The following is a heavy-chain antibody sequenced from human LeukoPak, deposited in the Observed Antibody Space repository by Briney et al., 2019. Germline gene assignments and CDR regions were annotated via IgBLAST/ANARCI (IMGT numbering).Heavy chain of an antibody. J-gene: IGHJ4*02. CDR3: AMGPNHYYYGSGSYYPIDY. D-gene: IGHD3-10*01. CDR2: IIPIFGTA. Sequence: REASVKVSCKASGGTFSSYAISWVRQAPGQGLEWMGGIIPIFGTANYAQKFQGRVTITADESTSTAYMELSSLRSEDTAVYYCAMGPNHYYYGSGSYYPIDYWGQGTLVTVSS. V-gene: IGHV1-69*13. CDR1: GGTFSSYA.